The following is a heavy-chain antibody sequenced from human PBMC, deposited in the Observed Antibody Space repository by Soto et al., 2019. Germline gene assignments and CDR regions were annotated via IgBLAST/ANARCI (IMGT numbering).Heavy chain of an antibody. V-gene: IGHV3-23*01. CDR3: AKESHLGDYVWGSYPNHFYY. CDR1: GFTFSSYA. D-gene: IGHD3-16*02. Sequence: GGSLRLSCAASGFTFSSYAMSWVRQAPGKGLEWVSAISGSGGSTYYADSVKGRFTISRDNSKNTLYLQMNSLRAEDTAVYYCAKESHLGDYVWGSYPNHFYYWGQGTLVTVSS. J-gene: IGHJ4*02. CDR2: ISGSGGST.